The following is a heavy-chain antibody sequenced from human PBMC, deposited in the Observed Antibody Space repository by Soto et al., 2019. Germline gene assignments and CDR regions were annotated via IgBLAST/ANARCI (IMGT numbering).Heavy chain of an antibody. J-gene: IGHJ4*02. D-gene: IGHD5-18*01. CDR1: GGSISSSSYY. CDR3: ARLPHGQHSYGPLHD. V-gene: IGHV4-39*01. CDR2: IYYSGST. Sequence: QLQLQESGPGLVKPSETLSLTCTVSGGSISSSSYYWGWIRQPPGKGLEWIGSIYYSGSTYYNPSLKSRVTISVDTSKNQFSLKLSSVTAADTAVYYCARLPHGQHSYGPLHDWGQGTLVTVSS.